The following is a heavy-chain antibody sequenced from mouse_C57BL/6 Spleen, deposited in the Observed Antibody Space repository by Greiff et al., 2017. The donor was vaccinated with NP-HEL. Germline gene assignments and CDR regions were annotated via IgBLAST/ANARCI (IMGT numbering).Heavy chain of an antibody. CDR2: IYPSDSET. Sequence: QVQLQQPGAELVRPGSSVKLSCKASGYTFTSYWMDWVKQRPGQGLEWIGNIYPSDSETHYNQKFKDQATLTVDKSSSTAYMQLSSLTSEDSAVYYCARLGPYFYGSSYVDFDYWGQGTTLTVSS. CDR3: ARLGPYFYGSSYVDFDY. D-gene: IGHD1-1*01. V-gene: IGHV1-61*01. J-gene: IGHJ2*01. CDR1: GYTFTSYW.